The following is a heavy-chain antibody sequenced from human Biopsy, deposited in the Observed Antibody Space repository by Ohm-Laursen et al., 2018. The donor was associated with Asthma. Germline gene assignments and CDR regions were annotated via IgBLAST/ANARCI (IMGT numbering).Heavy chain of an antibody. J-gene: IGHJ3*01. CDR1: GFTLSDYY. V-gene: IGHV3-11*01. D-gene: IGHD3-22*01. Sequence: SLRLSCAASGFTLSDYYMTWVRQAPGKGLEWVSYIDKSSSTIYYADSVRGRFTISRDNAKNSLYLQMNSLRAEDTAVYYCVKDTLIDSKNYYTFEVWGQGTMVTVSS. CDR3: VKDTLIDSKNYYTFEV. CDR2: IDKSSSTI.